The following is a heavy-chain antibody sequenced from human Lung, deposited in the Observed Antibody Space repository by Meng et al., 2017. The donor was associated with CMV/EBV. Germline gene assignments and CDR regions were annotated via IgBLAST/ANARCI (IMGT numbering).Heavy chain of an antibody. V-gene: IGHV3-48*03. Sequence: GGSLRLSCAASGFTFSSYEMNWVRQAPGKGLEWVSYISSSGSTIYYADSVKGRFTISRDNAKNSLYLQMNSLRAEDTAVYYCARDEAYGMDVWGRETTVTVSS. CDR1: GFTFSSYE. CDR2: ISSSGSTI. CDR3: ARDEAYGMDV. J-gene: IGHJ6*02.